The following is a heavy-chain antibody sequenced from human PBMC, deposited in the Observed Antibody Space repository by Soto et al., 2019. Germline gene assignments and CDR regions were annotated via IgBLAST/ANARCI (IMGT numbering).Heavy chain of an antibody. Sequence: QVQLVQSGAEVRKPGASVKVSCKASGYTFTNYAMHWVRQAPGQRLEWMGWINAGNGNTKYSQKCQDRVTITTDTSANTAYMELSSLRSEDTAVYYCARVPHNWNEGAFDIWGQGTMVTVSS. CDR1: GYTFTNYA. CDR3: ARVPHNWNEGAFDI. J-gene: IGHJ3*02. CDR2: INAGNGNT. D-gene: IGHD1-1*01. V-gene: IGHV1-3*01.